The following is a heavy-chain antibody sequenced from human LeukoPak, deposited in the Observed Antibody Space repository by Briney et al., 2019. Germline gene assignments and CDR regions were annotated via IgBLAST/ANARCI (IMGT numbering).Heavy chain of an antibody. CDR3: ARGRSDWYFDY. Sequence: PGGSLRLSCAASGFTFSSFWMHWVRQAPGKGLVWVSRVSDDGSTTTYADSVKGRFTISRDNAKNTLYLQMNSLRPEDTAVYYCARGRSDWYFDYWGQGTLVTVSS. J-gene: IGHJ4*02. V-gene: IGHV3-74*03. D-gene: IGHD3-9*01. CDR1: GFTFSSFW. CDR2: VSDDGSTT.